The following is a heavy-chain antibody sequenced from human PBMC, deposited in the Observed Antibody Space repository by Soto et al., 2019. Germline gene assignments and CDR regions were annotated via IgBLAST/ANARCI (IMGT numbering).Heavy chain of an antibody. CDR2: INPNSGAT. J-gene: IGHJ5*02. V-gene: IGHV1-2*02. CDR3: ARGGGTILAPLP. Sequence: QVQLAQSGAEVKKPGASVKVSCKASGYTFTGYFMHWVRQAPGQGLEWMGWINPNSGATKYAQKFQGRVTLTRDTSINTAYLEMSMLRSDDPAVYYCARGGGTILAPLPWGQGTLVTVSS. CDR1: GYTFTGYF. D-gene: IGHD3-3*01.